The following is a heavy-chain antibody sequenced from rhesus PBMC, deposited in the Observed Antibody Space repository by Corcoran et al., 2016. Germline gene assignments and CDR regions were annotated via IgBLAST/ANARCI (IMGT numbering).Heavy chain of an antibody. D-gene: IGHD4-29*01. V-gene: IGHV4-173*01. J-gene: IGHJ4*01. Sequence: QLQLQESGPGLVKPSETLSLTCAVSGGSIRSNWWSWIRQPHGKGLEWIGRISGSGGSTSYNPSLKSRVTISTDTSKNQLSLKLISVTAADTAVYYCASYGSNYVFDYWGQGVLVTVSS. CDR2: ISGSGGST. CDR3: ASYGSNYVFDY. CDR1: GGSIRSNW.